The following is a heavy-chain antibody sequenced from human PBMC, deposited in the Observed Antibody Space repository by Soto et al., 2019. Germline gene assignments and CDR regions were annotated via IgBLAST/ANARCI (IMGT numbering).Heavy chain of an antibody. CDR3: ARFTDGFIVGASRTPSDPI. CDR1: GDSISSSSYY. J-gene: IGHJ6*02. Sequence: QLQLQESGPGLVKPSETLSLTCTVSGDSISSSSYYWGWIRQPPGKGLEWIGSIYYSGSTYYNPSLKSRVTISVDTSKNQFSLKLSSVTAADTAVYYCARFTDGFIVGASRTPSDPIWGQGTTVTVSS. D-gene: IGHD1-26*01. CDR2: IYYSGST. V-gene: IGHV4-39*01.